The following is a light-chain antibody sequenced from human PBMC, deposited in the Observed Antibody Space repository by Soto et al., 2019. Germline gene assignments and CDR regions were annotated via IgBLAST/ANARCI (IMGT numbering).Light chain of an antibody. Sequence: EIVMTQSPATLSVSPGERATLSCRASQSVSSNLAWYQQKPGQAPRLLIYGASTRATGIPARFSGSGSGTEFTLTISSLQPEDFAVYYCQQYNNWPPPLTFGGGTKVEI. J-gene: IGKJ4*01. V-gene: IGKV3-15*01. CDR1: QSVSSN. CDR2: GAS. CDR3: QQYNNWPPPLT.